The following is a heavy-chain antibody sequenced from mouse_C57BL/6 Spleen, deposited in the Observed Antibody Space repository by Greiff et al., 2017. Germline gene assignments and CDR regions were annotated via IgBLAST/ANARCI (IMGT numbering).Heavy chain of an antibody. CDR3: ARWAITTAMDY. J-gene: IGHJ4*01. Sequence: VQLKESGPVLVKPGASVKMSCKASGYTFTDYYMNWVKQSHGKSLEWIGVINPYNGGTSYNQKFKGKATLTVDKSSSTAYMELNSLTSEDSAVYYCARWAITTAMDYWGQGTSVTVSS. V-gene: IGHV1-19*01. CDR2: INPYNGGT. D-gene: IGHD1-1*01. CDR1: GYTFTDYY.